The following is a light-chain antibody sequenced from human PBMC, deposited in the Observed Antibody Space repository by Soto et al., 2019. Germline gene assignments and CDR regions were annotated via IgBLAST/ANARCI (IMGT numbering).Light chain of an antibody. V-gene: IGLV2-14*01. CDR1: SSDVGGYNY. CDR3: SSYTSSSTVV. Sequence: QSALTQPASVSGSPGQSITISCTGTSSDVGGYNYVSWYQQHPGKAPKLMIYDVSNRPSGVSNRVSGSKSGNTASLTISGLQAEYEADYYCSSYTSSSTVVFGGGTKLTVL. CDR2: DVS. J-gene: IGLJ2*01.